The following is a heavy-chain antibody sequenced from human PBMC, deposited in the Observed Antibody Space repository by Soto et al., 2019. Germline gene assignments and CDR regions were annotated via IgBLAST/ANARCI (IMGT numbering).Heavy chain of an antibody. CDR3: TTNWNYGFYYGMDV. J-gene: IGHJ6*02. D-gene: IGHD1-7*01. CDR1: GFTFSNAW. CDR2: IKSKTDGGTT. Sequence: PGGSLRLSCAASGFTFSNAWMSWVRQAPGKGLEWVGRIKSKTDGGTTDYAAPVKGRFTISRDDSKNTLYLQMNSLKTEDTAVYYCTTNWNYGFYYGMDVRGQGTTVTVSS. V-gene: IGHV3-15*01.